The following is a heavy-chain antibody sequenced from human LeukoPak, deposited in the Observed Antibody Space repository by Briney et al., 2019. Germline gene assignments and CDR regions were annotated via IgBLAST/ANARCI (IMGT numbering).Heavy chain of an antibody. Sequence: AGSLSLSCAASGFTFSSYAMSWVRHAPGKGLEWVSVISGKGGSAYYADSVKGRFTISRDNSKNTLYLQMNSLRAEDTAVYYCANLRWHDAFDIWGQGTMVTVSS. D-gene: IGHD4-23*01. CDR3: ANLRWHDAFDI. J-gene: IGHJ3*02. CDR1: GFTFSSYA. V-gene: IGHV3-23*01. CDR2: ISGKGGSA.